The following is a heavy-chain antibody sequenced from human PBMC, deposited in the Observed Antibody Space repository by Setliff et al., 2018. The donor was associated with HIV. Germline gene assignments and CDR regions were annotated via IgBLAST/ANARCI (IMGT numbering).Heavy chain of an antibody. D-gene: IGHD3-22*01. CDR1: GFSFSQYG. J-gene: IGHJ4*02. Sequence: GSLRLSCAASGFSFSQYGMHWVRQAPGKGLQWVAVMWYDGSKKYYADSVKGRFTISRDNSKNTLYLQMNSLRAEDTATYYCAKVGLYDSFGYYYGELDYWGQGTLVTVSS. CDR3: AKVGLYDSFGYYYGELDY. CDR2: MWYDGSKK. V-gene: IGHV3-33*06.